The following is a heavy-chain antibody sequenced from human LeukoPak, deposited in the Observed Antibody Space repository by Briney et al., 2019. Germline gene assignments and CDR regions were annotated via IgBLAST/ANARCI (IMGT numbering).Heavy chain of an antibody. CDR1: GFTFSSYS. CDR2: ISGSGGST. J-gene: IGHJ4*02. V-gene: IGHV3-23*01. CDR3: AKASLFLPDY. D-gene: IGHD3-10*02. Sequence: GGSLRLSCAASGFTFSSYSMNWVRQAPGKGLEWVSAISGSGGSTYYADSVKGRFTISRDNSKNTLYLQMNSLRAEDTAVYYCAKASLFLPDYWGQGTLVTVSS.